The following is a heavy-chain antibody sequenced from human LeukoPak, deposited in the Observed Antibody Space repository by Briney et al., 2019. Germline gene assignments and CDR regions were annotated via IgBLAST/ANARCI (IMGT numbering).Heavy chain of an antibody. D-gene: IGHD1-26*01. CDR3: AKAVGVAPLRVDALHI. CDR1: GFRPAVYA. V-gene: IGHV3-9*02. J-gene: IGHJ3*02. Sequence: GGCLRLACEPAGFRPAVYAMHWVRLVAGEGLGWVSGITWNSASQPYADSVKGRFTITRDNAKNTLYLQMDSLGTEDTALYYCAKAVGVAPLRVDALHIWGRGTRVTVTS. CDR2: ITWNSASQ.